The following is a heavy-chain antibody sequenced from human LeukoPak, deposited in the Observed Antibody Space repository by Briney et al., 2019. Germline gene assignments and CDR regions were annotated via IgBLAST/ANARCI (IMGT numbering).Heavy chain of an antibody. J-gene: IGHJ6*03. Sequence: ASVKVSCKASGYTFTSYDINWVRQATGQGLEWMGWMNPNSGNTGYAQKFQGRVTMTRNTSISTAYMELSSLRFEDTAVYYCARGRFGELSDYYYYMDVWGKGTTVTVSS. D-gene: IGHD3-10*01. CDR3: ARGRFGELSDYYYYMDV. CDR1: GYTFTSYD. V-gene: IGHV1-8*01. CDR2: MNPNSGNT.